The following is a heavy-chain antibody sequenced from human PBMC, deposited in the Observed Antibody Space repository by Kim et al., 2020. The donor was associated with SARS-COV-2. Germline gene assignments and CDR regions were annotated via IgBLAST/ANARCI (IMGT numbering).Heavy chain of an antibody. CDR1: GGTISSSSHH. D-gene: IGHD3-9*01. CDR3: PRLLVAGPTLYNWFGP. Sequence: SETLSLTCTVSGGTISSSSHHWGWIRQSPGKDLEWIGSIDYSGTLIYNPSLNSRVTISLDTSKNHFSLKLSSVTVADTAVYYCPRLLVAGPTLYNWFGPWGQGILVTASS. J-gene: IGHJ5*02. V-gene: IGHV4-39*02. CDR2: IDYSGTL.